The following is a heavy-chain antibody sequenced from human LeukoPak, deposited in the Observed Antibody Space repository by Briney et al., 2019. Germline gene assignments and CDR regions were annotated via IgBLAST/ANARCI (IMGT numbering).Heavy chain of an antibody. CDR1: GGSISSSDYY. V-gene: IGHV4-39*07. CDR3: AREDTAMVSDY. D-gene: IGHD5-18*01. Sequence: SETLSLTCSVSGGSISSSDYYWSWIRQPPGKGLEWIGEINHSGSTNYNPSLKSRVTISVDTSKNQFSLKLSSVTAADTAVYYCAREDTAMVSDYWGQGTLVTVSS. CDR2: INHSGST. J-gene: IGHJ4*02.